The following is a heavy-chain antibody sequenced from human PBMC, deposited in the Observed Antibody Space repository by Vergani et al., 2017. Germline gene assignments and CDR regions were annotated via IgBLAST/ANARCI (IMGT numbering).Heavy chain of an antibody. Sequence: QLQLQESGPGLVKPSETLSLTCTVSGGSISSSSYYWGWIRQPPGKGLEWIWSIYTSGSTNYNPSLKSRVTISVDTSKNQFSLKLSSVTAADTAVYYCARGRDGYNYYFDYWGQGTLVTVSS. CDR2: IYTSGST. CDR3: ARGRDGYNYYFDY. CDR1: GGSISSSSYY. D-gene: IGHD5-24*01. J-gene: IGHJ4*02. V-gene: IGHV4-39*07.